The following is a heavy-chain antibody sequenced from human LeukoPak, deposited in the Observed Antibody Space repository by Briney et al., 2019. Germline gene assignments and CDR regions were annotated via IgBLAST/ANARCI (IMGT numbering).Heavy chain of an antibody. CDR2: IKPNKGGS. V-gene: IGHV1-2*02. CDR1: GYAFTGFY. D-gene: IGHD6-13*01. Sequence: ASVKVSCKASGYAFTGFYIHWVRQAPGQGLEWMGWIKPNKGGSNYAQKFAQKFQGRVTLTRDTSISTAYLELRRLRSDDTAIYYCARDLSENPYSSSWFDHWGQGTLVTVSS. J-gene: IGHJ5*02. CDR3: ARDLSENPYSSSWFDH.